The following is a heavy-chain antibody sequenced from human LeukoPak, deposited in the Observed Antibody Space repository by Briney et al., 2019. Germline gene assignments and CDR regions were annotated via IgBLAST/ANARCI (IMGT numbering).Heavy chain of an antibody. J-gene: IGHJ5*01. CDR3: AKGVWAPRFDS. V-gene: IGHV4-34*01. CDR1: GASFSYDY. Sequence: SETLSLTCAVYGASFSYDYWSWIRQAPGKGLEWIGEINHSGSITYNPSLKSRVTISAEKSKSQFSLRLTSVTAADTAVYYCAKGVWAPRFDSWGQGTLGTVSS. D-gene: IGHD7-27*01. CDR2: INHSGSI.